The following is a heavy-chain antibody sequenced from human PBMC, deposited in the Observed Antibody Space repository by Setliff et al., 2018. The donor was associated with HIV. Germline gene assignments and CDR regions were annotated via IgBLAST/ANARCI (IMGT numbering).Heavy chain of an antibody. CDR2: IYYSGAT. D-gene: IGHD5-18*01. CDR3: ARRQQLWLLYAFDI. Sequence: PSETLSLTCTVSGGSININNYYWGWIRQPPGKGLEWIGSIYYSGATYYKPSLKSRLTIAIDTSKNQFSLKLRSVTAADTAVYYCARRQQLWLLYAFDIWGQGTMVTVSS. V-gene: IGHV4-39*01. J-gene: IGHJ3*02. CDR1: GGSININNYY.